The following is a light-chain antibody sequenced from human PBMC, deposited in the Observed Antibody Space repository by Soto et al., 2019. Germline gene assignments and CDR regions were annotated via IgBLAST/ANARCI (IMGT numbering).Light chain of an antibody. J-gene: IGLJ1*01. CDR1: SSNIGSNY. V-gene: IGLV1-47*01. CDR2: RNN. CDR3: EEWNHSLRGNV. Sequence: QSALTQPPSASGTPGQRVTISCSGSSSNIGSNYVYWHQQLPGTAPKLLIYRNNQRPSGVPDRFSGSKSGTSASLAISGLRPENGADYYWEEWNHSLRGNVFETGTRVT.